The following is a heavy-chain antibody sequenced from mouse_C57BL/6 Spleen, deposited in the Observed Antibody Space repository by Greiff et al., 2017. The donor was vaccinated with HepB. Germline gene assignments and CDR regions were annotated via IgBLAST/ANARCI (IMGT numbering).Heavy chain of an antibody. Sequence: EVQVVESGGGLVKPGGSLKLSCAASGFTFSSYAMSWVRQTPEKRLEWVATISDGGSYTYYPDNVKGRFTISRDNAKNNLYLQMSHLKSEDTAMYYCAREGYYDSDGGYFDVWGTGTTVTGSS. CDR2: ISDGGSYT. V-gene: IGHV5-4*01. D-gene: IGHD2-4*01. CDR1: GFTFSSYA. CDR3: AREGYYDSDGGYFDV. J-gene: IGHJ1*03.